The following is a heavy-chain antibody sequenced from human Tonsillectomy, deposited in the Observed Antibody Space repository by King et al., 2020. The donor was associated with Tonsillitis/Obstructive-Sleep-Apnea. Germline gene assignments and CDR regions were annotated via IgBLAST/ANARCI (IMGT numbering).Heavy chain of an antibody. V-gene: IGHV2-70*11. Sequence: VTLKESGPALVKPTQTLTLTCTFSGFSLSTSGMCVSWIRQPPGKALEWLARIDWDDDKYYSTSLKTRLTISKDTSKNQVVLTMTNMDPVDTATYYCARINRDIVVVPAAIGDYYYYYMDVWGKGTTVTVSS. CDR2: IDWDDDK. D-gene: IGHD2-2*02. J-gene: IGHJ6*03. CDR1: GFSLSTSGMC. CDR3: ARINRDIVVVPAAIGDYYYYYMDV.